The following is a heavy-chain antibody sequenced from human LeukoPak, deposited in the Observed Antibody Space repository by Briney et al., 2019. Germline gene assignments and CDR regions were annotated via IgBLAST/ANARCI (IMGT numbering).Heavy chain of an antibody. Sequence: GASVKASCKASGYTFTNYGISWVRQAPGQGLEWMGWINPYNTDTNYAQKVQDRVTMTTDTSTSTAYLELRSLRSDDTAIYYCARAYCDSSTCYTPRAFYDYWGQGTLVTVSS. CDR3: ARAYCDSSTCYTPRAFYDY. D-gene: IGHD2-2*02. CDR2: INPYNTDT. J-gene: IGHJ4*02. CDR1: GYTFTNYG. V-gene: IGHV1-18*01.